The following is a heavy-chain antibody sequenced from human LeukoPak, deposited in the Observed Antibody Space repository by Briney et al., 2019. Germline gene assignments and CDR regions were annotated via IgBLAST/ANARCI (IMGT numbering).Heavy chain of an antibody. Sequence: RSGGSLRLSCAVSGITLSNYGMSWVRQAPGKGLEWVAGISDSGGSTIYADSVKGRFTVSRDNAKNSLYLQMNSLRVEDTAVYYCARDTKYAFDNWGQGTLVTVSS. CDR3: ARDTKYAFDN. J-gene: IGHJ4*02. CDR2: ISDSGGST. CDR1: GITLSNYG. D-gene: IGHD2-2*01. V-gene: IGHV3-23*01.